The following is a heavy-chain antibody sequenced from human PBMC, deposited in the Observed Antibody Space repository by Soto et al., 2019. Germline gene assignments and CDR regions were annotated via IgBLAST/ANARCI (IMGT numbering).Heavy chain of an antibody. CDR1: GYTSTAYP. CDR3: ARKDYYGAGIYYFDH. D-gene: IGHD3-10*01. J-gene: IGHJ4*02. CDR2: INVANGDT. V-gene: IGHV1-3*01. Sequence: QVQLVQSGAEVKKPGASVKVSCKASGYTSTAYPMHWVRLAPGQRLEWMGWINVANGDTGYSQKFQGRVTVTRDTSASTVYMELSSLTSEDTAVYYCARKDYYGAGIYYFDHWGQGTLVTVSS.